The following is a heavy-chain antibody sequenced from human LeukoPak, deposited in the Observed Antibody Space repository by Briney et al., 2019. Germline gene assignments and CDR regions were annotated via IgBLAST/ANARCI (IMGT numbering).Heavy chain of an antibody. Sequence: HPGGSLRLSCAASGFTFNSCSMDWVREVPGKGLEWVSYISSSGNTIYYADSVKGRFTISRDNANNLLYLQMSGLRAEDTAVYYCARVGALGSLGYWGQGILVAVSS. V-gene: IGHV3-48*04. J-gene: IGHJ4*02. CDR3: ARVGALGSLGY. CDR2: ISSSGNTI. D-gene: IGHD1-26*01. CDR1: GFTFNSCS.